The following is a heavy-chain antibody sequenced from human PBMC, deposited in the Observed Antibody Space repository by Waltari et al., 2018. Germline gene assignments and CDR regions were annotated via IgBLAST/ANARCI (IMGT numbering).Heavy chain of an antibody. CDR1: GGSISSSSYY. CDR2: IFYSGSN. V-gene: IGHV4-39*01. J-gene: IGHJ5*02. Sequence: QVQLQESGPGLVKPSETLSLTCTVSGGSISSSSYYWGWIRQSPGTGLEWIASIFYSGSNYVNPSLKSRVTISVDTSKNQFSLNLRSVSAADTSLYYCARQSWVSGLNWFDLWGRGTLVTVSS. CDR3: ARQSWVSGLNWFDL.